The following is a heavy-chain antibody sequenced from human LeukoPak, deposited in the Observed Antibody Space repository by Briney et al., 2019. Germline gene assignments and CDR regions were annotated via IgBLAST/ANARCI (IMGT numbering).Heavy chain of an antibody. V-gene: IGHV3-11*01. CDR2: ISSSGSTI. CDR1: GFTFSDYY. D-gene: IGHD5-12*01. Sequence: GGSLRLSCAASGFTFSDYYMSWIRQAPGKGLEWVSYISSSGSTIYYADSVKGRFAISRDNAKNSLYLQMNSLRAEDTAVYYCAGWWLRYNYYFDYWGQGTLVTVSS. J-gene: IGHJ4*02. CDR3: AGWWLRYNYYFDY.